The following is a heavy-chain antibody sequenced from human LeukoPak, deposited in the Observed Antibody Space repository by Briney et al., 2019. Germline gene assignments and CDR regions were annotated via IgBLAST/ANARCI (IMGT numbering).Heavy chain of an antibody. J-gene: IGHJ4*02. D-gene: IGHD6-19*01. Sequence: PGGSMRLAWTASGFTFNNYVMSWVRQAPGKGLEWVSSIKISGYADYADSVKGRFTISRDNSKNTLYLQMNSLRVEDTAVYYCTKVRPPPGSGWYGGDDSWGQGTLVTVSS. V-gene: IGHV3-23*05. CDR1: GFTFNNYV. CDR2: IKISGYA. CDR3: TKVRPPPGSGWYGGDDS.